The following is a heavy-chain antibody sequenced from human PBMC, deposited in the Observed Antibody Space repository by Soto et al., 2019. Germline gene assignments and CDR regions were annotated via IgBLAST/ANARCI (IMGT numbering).Heavy chain of an antibody. D-gene: IGHD3-10*01. J-gene: IGHJ6*02. CDR3: AHRPGGFGELYV. V-gene: IGHV2-5*02. CDR1: GFSLSTSGVG. CDR2: IYWDDNY. Sequence: QITLKESGPTLVKPTQTLTLTCTFSGFSLSTSGVGVGWIRQPPGKALEWLALIYWDDNYHYSPSLKNRLTITKDTSKNQVVHTMTNMDPVDTATYYCAHRPGGFGELYVWGQGTTVTVSS.